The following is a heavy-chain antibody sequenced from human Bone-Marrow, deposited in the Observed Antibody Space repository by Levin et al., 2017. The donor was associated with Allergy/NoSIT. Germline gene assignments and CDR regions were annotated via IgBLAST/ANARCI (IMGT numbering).Heavy chain of an antibody. CDR1: GFNFGSFW. Sequence: GGSLRLSCAASGFNFGSFWMSWVRQTPGKGLEWVANIKQDGSAKYYVDSVKGRFTISRDNAKNSLFLQMNTLKIEDTAVYYCTTDHLIGLGSGFDYWGLGTLVTVSS. D-gene: IGHD6-19*01. V-gene: IGHV3-7*03. J-gene: IGHJ4*02. CDR3: TTDHLIGLGSGFDY. CDR2: IKQDGSAK.